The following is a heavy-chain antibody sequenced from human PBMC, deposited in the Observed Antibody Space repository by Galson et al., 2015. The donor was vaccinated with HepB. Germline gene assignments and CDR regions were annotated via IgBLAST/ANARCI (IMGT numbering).Heavy chain of an antibody. D-gene: IGHD4-11*01. Sequence: SLRLSCAASGFTFSIYWMHWVRQAPGKGLVWVAHVVGDGGSTCYADSVKGRFTISRDNAKNTVYLQMNSLRAEDTAVYYCARTSGRDFDIWGQGTMVTASS. CDR3: ARTSGRDFDI. CDR1: GFTFSIYW. V-gene: IGHV3-74*01. J-gene: IGHJ3*02. CDR2: VVGDGGST.